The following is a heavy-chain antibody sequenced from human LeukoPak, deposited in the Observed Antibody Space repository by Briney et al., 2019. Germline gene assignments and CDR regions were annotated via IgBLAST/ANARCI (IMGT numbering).Heavy chain of an antibody. V-gene: IGHV3-74*01. D-gene: IGHD6-13*01. CDR2: INSDGSST. Sequence: PGGSLRLSCTASGFTFNTYSMNWVRQAPGKGLVWVSRINSDGSSTSYADSVKGRFTISRDNAKNTLYLQMNSLRAEDTAVYYCARDGVGRAAAGNDYWGQGALVTVSS. CDR1: GFTFNTYS. CDR3: ARDGVGRAAAGNDY. J-gene: IGHJ4*02.